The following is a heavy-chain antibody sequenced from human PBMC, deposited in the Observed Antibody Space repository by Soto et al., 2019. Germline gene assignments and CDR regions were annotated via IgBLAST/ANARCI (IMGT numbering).Heavy chain of an antibody. CDR3: ARDIHYYGSGSYYFDY. Sequence: LSLTCTVSGGSVSSGSYYWSWIRQPPGKGLEWIGYIYYSGSTNYNPSLKSRVTISVDTSKNQFSLKLSSVTAADTAVYYCARDIHYYGSGSYYFDYWGQGTLVTVSS. J-gene: IGHJ4*02. CDR2: IYYSGST. CDR1: GGSVSSGSYY. D-gene: IGHD3-10*01. V-gene: IGHV4-61*01.